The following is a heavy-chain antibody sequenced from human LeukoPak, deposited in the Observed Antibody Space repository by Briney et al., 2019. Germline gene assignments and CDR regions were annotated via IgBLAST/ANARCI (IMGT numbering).Heavy chain of an antibody. CDR3: AGSGSYFPNFDY. CDR2: IYYSGST. J-gene: IGHJ4*02. D-gene: IGHD1-26*01. CDR1: GGSISSYY. V-gene: IGHV4-59*01. Sequence: SETLSLTCTVSGGSISSYYWSWIRQPPGKGLEWIGYIYYSGSTNYNPSLKSRVTISVDTSKNQFSLKLSSVTAADTAVYYCAGSGSYFPNFDYWGQGTLVTVSS.